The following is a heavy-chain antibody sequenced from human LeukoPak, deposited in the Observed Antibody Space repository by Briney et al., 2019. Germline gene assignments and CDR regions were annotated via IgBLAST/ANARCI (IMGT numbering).Heavy chain of an antibody. CDR2: ISDSGGST. CDR1: GLTFSNYA. Sequence: GGSLRLSCAASGLTFSNYAMSWVRQAPGKGLEWVSTISDSGGSTYYADSVKGRFTISRDNSKNTLYLQMNSLRAEDTAVYYCAKEQWLGKMNYFDYWGQGTLVTVSS. CDR3: AKEQWLGKMNYFDY. J-gene: IGHJ4*02. V-gene: IGHV3-23*01. D-gene: IGHD6-19*01.